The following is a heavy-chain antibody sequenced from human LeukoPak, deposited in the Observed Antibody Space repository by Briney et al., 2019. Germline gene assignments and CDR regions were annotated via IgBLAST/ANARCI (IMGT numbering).Heavy chain of an antibody. CDR2: IYHSGRA. Sequence: PSETLSLTCAVSGFSISSGYYWGWIRQPPGKGLEWIGIIYHSGRAYYSPSLKSRVTISVDTSKNQFSLHLSSTTAADTAVYYCAREGTSGWYNYWGRGTPVTVSS. J-gene: IGHJ4*02. D-gene: IGHD6-19*01. CDR1: GFSISSGYY. V-gene: IGHV4-38-2*02. CDR3: AREGTSGWYNY.